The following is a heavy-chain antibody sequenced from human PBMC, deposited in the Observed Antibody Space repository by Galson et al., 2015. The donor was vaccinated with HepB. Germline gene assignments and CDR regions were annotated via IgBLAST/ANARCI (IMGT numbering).Heavy chain of an antibody. CDR3: ATRSGANGWYSYFQH. D-gene: IGHD6-19*01. V-gene: IGHV3-23*01. J-gene: IGHJ1*01. CDR2: LSANGAHP. Sequence: SLRLSCAASGFTFSSYAIMWVRQAPGKGLEWVSGLSANGAHPFSADSVKGRFTISRDISKNTVYLQMNSLRVEDTAVYYCATRSGANGWYSYFQHWGQGTLVTVSS. CDR1: GFTFSSYA.